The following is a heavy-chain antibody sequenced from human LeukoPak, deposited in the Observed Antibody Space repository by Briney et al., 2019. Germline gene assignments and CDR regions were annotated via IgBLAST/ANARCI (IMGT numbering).Heavy chain of an antibody. V-gene: IGHV1-46*01. CDR1: GYTFTNYY. Sequence: GASVKVSCKASGYTFTNYYIHWVRQAPGQGLECMGIINPSGGSTSYAQKFQGRVTITADKSTSTAYMELSSLRSEDTAVYYCARGHNYYYDSSGYQRNAFDIWGQGTMVTVSS. CDR3: ARGHNYYYDSSGYQRNAFDI. J-gene: IGHJ3*02. D-gene: IGHD3-22*01. CDR2: INPSGGST.